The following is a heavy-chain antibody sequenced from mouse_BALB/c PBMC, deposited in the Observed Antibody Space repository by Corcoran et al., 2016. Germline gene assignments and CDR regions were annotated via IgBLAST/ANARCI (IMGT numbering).Heavy chain of an antibody. J-gene: IGHJ3*01. CDR3: ARDTTEAY. Sequence: EVQLQQSGAELVKPGASVKLSCTASGFNIKDTYMHWVKQRPEQGLEWIGRIDPANGNTKYDPKFQGKATITADTSSNTAYLQLSSLTSESTAFYYCARDTTEAYLGQGTLVTVSA. CDR2: IDPANGNT. D-gene: IGHD1-1*01. V-gene: IGHV14-3*02. CDR1: GFNIKDTY.